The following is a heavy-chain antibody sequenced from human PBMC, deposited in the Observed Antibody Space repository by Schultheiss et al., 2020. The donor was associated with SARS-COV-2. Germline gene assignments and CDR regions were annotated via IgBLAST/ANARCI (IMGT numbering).Heavy chain of an antibody. D-gene: IGHD3-3*01. CDR3: ARDTIFGVVIQSFDY. Sequence: GESLKISCAASGFTFSSYSMNWVRQAPGKGLEWVANIKQDGSEEYYVDSVKGRFTISRDNAKNSLYLQMNSLRAEDTAVYYCARDTIFGVVIQSFDYWGQGTLVTVSS. CDR2: IKQDGSEE. J-gene: IGHJ4*02. V-gene: IGHV3-7*01. CDR1: GFTFSSYS.